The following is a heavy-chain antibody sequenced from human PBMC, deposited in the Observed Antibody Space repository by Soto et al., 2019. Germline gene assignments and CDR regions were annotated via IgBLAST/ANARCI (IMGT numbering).Heavy chain of an antibody. Sequence: PSETLSLTCTVSGGSISSSTYYWAWIRQPPGKGLEWIGSFYYSGSTYYKTSLKSRVSISVDKSKNQFSLKLSAVNAADTAVYYCARPIEGGSSGYYHWGQGTLVTVSS. CDR1: GGSISSSTYY. D-gene: IGHD3-22*01. V-gene: IGHV4-39*01. J-gene: IGHJ5*02. CDR3: ARPIEGGSSGYYH. CDR2: FYYSGST.